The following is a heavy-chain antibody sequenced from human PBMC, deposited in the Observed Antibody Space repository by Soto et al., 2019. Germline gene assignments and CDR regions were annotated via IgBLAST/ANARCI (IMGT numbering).Heavy chain of an antibody. V-gene: IGHV1-18*01. Sequence: ASVKVSCKASGGTFSSYAISWVRQAPGQGLEWMGWISGNNVNTKYERKFQGRVTMTTDTSTSTAYMELRSMRSNDTAVYYCARDFYPLAYYFDYWGQGTLVTVSS. CDR2: ISGNNVNT. CDR3: ARDFYPLAYYFDY. J-gene: IGHJ4*02. CDR1: GGTFSSYA.